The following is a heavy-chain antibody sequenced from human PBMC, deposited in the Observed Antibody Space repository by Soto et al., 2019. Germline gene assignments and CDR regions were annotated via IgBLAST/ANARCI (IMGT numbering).Heavy chain of an antibody. J-gene: IGHJ4*02. CDR2: ISAYNGNT. D-gene: IGHD4-17*01. CDR1: GXXXTSYX. V-gene: IGHV1-18*01. CDR3: ARDLHGDPYY. Sequence: QVQLVQSGAEVKKPGASVKVSXXASGXXXTSYXISWVRQXPGQGLEWMGWISAYNGNTNYAQKLQGRVTMTTDTSTSTAYMELRSLRSDDTAVYYCARDLHGDPYYWGQGTLVTVSS.